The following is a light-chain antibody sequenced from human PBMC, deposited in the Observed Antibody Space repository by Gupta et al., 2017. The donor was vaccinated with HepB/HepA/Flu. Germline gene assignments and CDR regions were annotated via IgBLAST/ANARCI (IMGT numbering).Light chain of an antibody. CDR2: LNSDGSH. J-gene: IGLJ2*01. V-gene: IGLV4-69*01. CDR1: SGHSSYA. CDR3: QTWGTGIDVV. Sequence: QLVLTQSPSAFASLGASVKLTCTLSSGHSSYAIAWHQQQPEKGPRYLMKLNSDGSHSKGDGIPDRFSGSSSGAERYLTISSLQSEDEAEYYCQTWGTGIDVVFGGGTKLTVL.